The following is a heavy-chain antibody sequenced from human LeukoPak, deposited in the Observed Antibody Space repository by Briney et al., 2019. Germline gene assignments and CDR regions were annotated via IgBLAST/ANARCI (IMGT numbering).Heavy chain of an antibody. CDR1: GFTFSSYG. CDR2: ISGSGARK. J-gene: IGHJ3*01. CDR3: AKGSREWELLDAFDV. V-gene: IGHV3-23*01. D-gene: IGHD1-26*01. Sequence: GGSLRLSCAASGFTFSSYGMSWVRQAPGKGLECVSGISGSGARKDYADSVKGRFTISRDNAKNTLYLQMSSLRAEDTAVYYCAKGSREWELLDAFDVWAQGTKVAVSS.